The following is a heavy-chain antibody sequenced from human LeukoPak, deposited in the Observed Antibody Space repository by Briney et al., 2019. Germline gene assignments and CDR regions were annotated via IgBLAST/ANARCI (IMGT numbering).Heavy chain of an antibody. D-gene: IGHD1-14*01. CDR1: GYSFTSYW. V-gene: IGHV5-51*04. J-gene: IGHJ3*02. Sequence: GESLKISCKGSGYSFTSYWIGWVRPMPGKGLEWMGIIYPGDSDTRYSPSFQGQVTISADKPISTAYLQWSSLKASDTAMYYCAARVDRDAFDIWGQGTMVTVSS. CDR3: AARVDRDAFDI. CDR2: IYPGDSDT.